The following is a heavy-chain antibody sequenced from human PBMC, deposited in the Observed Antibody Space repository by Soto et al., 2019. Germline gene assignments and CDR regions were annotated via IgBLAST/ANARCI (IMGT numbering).Heavy chain of an antibody. D-gene: IGHD1-26*01. Sequence: GASVKVSCKASGYTSLNYGMHWVRQAPGQRLEWMGRINPSSGKTNYAQKFQGRVTITADKSTSTAYMELSSLRSEDTAVYYCASSAALIYYYMDVWGKGTTVTVSS. CDR1: GYTSLNYG. J-gene: IGHJ6*03. V-gene: IGHV1-3*01. CDR3: ASSAALIYYYMDV. CDR2: INPSSGKT.